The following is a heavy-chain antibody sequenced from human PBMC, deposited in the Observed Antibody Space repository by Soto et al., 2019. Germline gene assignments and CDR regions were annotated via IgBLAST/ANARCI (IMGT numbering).Heavy chain of an antibody. D-gene: IGHD3-9*01. CDR3: AHARAYDISTGYYNVPYYFDY. CDR2: IIPIFGTA. J-gene: IGHJ4*02. Sequence: QVQLVQSGAEVKKPGSSVKVSCKASGDTFSSYAISWVRQAPGQGLEWMGGIIPIFGTANYAQKFQGRVTITADESTSTAYMELSSLRSEDTAVYYCAHARAYDISTGYYNVPYYFDYWGQGTLVTVSS. V-gene: IGHV1-69*01. CDR1: GDTFSSYA.